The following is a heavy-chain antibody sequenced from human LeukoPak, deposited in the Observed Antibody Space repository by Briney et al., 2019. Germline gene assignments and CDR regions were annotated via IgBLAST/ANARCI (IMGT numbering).Heavy chain of an antibody. CDR1: GFTVSSNY. J-gene: IGHJ4*02. V-gene: IGHV3-53*01. D-gene: IGHD3-9*01. Sequence: PGGPLRLSCAASGFTVSSNYMSWVRQAPGKGLEWVSVIYSGGSTYYADSVKGRFTISRDNAKNTLYLQMNSLRAEDTAVYFCTSVIDILTGFYNPYCDYWGQGTLVTVSS. CDR2: IYSGGST. CDR3: TSVIDILTGFYNPYCDY.